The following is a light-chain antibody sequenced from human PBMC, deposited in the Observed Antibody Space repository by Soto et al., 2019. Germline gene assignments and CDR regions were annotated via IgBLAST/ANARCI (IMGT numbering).Light chain of an antibody. CDR2: RTS. V-gene: IGKV3-15*01. Sequence: EIVMTQSPATLSVSPGESVTLSCRASQSISGNLAWYQQKPGQAPRLLMFRTSTRATGFPARFSGSGSGTEFNLTISSLQSEDFAVYYCQQRSTWLYTFGQGTKLEV. J-gene: IGKJ2*01. CDR3: QQRSTWLYT. CDR1: QSISGN.